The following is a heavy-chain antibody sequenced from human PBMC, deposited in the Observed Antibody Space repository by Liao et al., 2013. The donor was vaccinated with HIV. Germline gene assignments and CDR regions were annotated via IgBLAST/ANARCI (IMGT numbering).Heavy chain of an antibody. J-gene: IGHJ4*02. CDR1: GGSFSGYY. CDR3: AREARAWYSSGWAFDY. CDR2: INHSGST. V-gene: IGHV4-34*01. Sequence: QVQLQQWGAGLLKPSETLSLTCAVYGGSFSGYYWSWIRQPPGKGLEWIGEINHSGSTNYNPSLKSRVTISVDTSKNQFSLKLSSVTAADTAVYYCAREARAWYSSGWAFDYWGQGTLVTVSS. D-gene: IGHD6-19*01.